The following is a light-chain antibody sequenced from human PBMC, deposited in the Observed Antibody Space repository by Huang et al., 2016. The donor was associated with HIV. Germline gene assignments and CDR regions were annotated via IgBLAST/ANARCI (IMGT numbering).Light chain of an antibody. J-gene: IGKJ4*01. CDR1: QSVSNY. V-gene: IGKV3-20*01. Sequence: EIVLTQSPGTLSLSPGERATLSCRASQSVSNYLAWYQQKPGQAPRLLIYGASSRATGIPDRFSGCGSGTDFTLTISRLEPEDFAFYYCQQYGGSPLTFGGGIKVETK. CDR2: GAS. CDR3: QQYGGSPLT.